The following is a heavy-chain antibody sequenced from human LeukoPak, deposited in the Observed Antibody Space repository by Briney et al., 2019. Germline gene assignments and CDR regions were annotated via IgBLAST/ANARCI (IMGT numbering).Heavy chain of an antibody. CDR2: IYYSGST. CDR3: AILDCSGGSCYSHYYYYMDV. V-gene: IGHV4-59*01. J-gene: IGHJ6*03. D-gene: IGHD2-15*01. Sequence: PSETLSLTCTVSGGSLSNYYWSWIRQPPGKGLEWIADIYYSGSTNYNPSLKSRVTISVDASKNQFSLKLSSVTAADTAVYYCAILDCSGGSCYSHYYYYMDVWGIGTTVTVSS. CDR1: GGSLSNYY.